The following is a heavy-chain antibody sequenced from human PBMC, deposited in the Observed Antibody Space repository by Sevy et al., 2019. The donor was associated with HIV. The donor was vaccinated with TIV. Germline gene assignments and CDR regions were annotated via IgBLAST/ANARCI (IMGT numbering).Heavy chain of an antibody. J-gene: IGHJ4*02. CDR1: GFTFSDYY. Sequence: GGSLRLSCTASGFTFSDYYMSWIRQAPGKGLEWVSYISTSSSYTSYPDSVKGQFTISRDNAKNSLYLQMNSLRVEDTAVYYCARKMELLVPDYWGQGTLVTVSS. CDR2: ISTSSSYT. V-gene: IGHV3-11*06. CDR3: ARKMELLVPDY. D-gene: IGHD2-21*02.